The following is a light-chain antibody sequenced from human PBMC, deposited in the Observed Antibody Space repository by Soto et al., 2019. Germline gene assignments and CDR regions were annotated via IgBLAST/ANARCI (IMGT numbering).Light chain of an antibody. J-gene: IGKJ2*01. CDR3: QEGHNWPLT. V-gene: IGKV3-15*01. CDR1: QSISSE. CDR2: GAS. Sequence: EIAMTHSPATLSVSPGESATLSCRASQSISSELAWYQQKPGQPPRLLIYGASTSATGLPARFTGSGSGSDFTLASSGLQAEDFAVYYCQEGHNWPLTFGQGTRLEI.